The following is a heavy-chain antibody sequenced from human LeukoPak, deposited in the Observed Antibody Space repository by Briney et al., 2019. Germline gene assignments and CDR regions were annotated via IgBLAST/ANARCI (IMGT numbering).Heavy chain of an antibody. Sequence: GGSLRLSCAASGFTFNSYWMHWVRQAPGQGLVCVSRINSDGSSTNYADSVKGRFTISRDNAKNTLYLQMNSLRAEDTAVYYCARPDYGDYMPLGYWGQGTPVTVSS. D-gene: IGHD4-17*01. V-gene: IGHV3-74*01. J-gene: IGHJ4*02. CDR1: GFTFNSYW. CDR2: INSDGSST. CDR3: ARPDYGDYMPLGY.